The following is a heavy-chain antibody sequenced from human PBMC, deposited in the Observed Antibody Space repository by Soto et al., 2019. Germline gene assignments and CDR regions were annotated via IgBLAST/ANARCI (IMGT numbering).Heavy chain of an antibody. CDR1: GFTFSSYA. Sequence: GGSLRLSCAASGFTFSSYAMSWVRQAPGKGLEWVSAISGSGGSTYYADSVKGRFTISRDNSKNTLYLQMNGLRAEDTAVYYCAKDQEGMITFGGEPYGMDVWGQGTTVTVSS. CDR3: AKDQEGMITFGGEPYGMDV. J-gene: IGHJ6*02. CDR2: ISGSGGST. V-gene: IGHV3-23*01. D-gene: IGHD3-16*01.